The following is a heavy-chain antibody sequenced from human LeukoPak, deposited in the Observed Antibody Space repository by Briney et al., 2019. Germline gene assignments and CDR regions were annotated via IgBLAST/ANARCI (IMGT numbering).Heavy chain of an antibody. CDR1: GGSFSGYY. D-gene: IGHD3-3*01. V-gene: IGHV4-59*08. Sequence: PSETLSLTCAVYGGSFSGYYWSWIRQPPGKGLEWIAYVYYSGDTNYNPSLKSRVTISVDTSKNQLSLKLTSVTAADTAVYFCAGLDFWSGYPYYYGVDVWGQGTTVTVSS. CDR3: AGLDFWSGYPYYYGVDV. CDR2: VYYSGDT. J-gene: IGHJ6*02.